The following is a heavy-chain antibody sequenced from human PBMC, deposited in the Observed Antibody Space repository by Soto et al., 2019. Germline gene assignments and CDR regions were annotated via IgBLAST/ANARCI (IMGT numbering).Heavy chain of an antibody. CDR1: GGSISSGDYY. D-gene: IGHD3-22*01. CDR2: IYYSGST. CDR3: ARDYYYDSSGQRSDAFDI. J-gene: IGHJ3*02. Sequence: SETLSLTCTVSGGSISSGDYYWSWIRQPPGKGLEWIGYIYYSGSTYYNPSLKSRVTISVDTSKNQFSLKLSSVTAADTAVYYCARDYYYDSSGQRSDAFDIWGQGTMVTVSS. V-gene: IGHV4-30-4*01.